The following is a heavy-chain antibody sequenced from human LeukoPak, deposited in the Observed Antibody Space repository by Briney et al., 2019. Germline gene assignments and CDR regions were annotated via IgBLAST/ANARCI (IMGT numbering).Heavy chain of an antibody. CDR3: ARDQSHNYYDSSGYDY. Sequence: ASVKVSCKASGYTFASYAMHWVRQAPGQRLEWMGWINAGNGNTKYSQKFQGRVTITRDTSASTAYMELSSLGSEDTAVYYCARDQSHNYYDSSGYDYWGQGTLVTVSS. CDR1: GYTFASYA. CDR2: INAGNGNT. J-gene: IGHJ4*02. V-gene: IGHV1-3*01. D-gene: IGHD3-22*01.